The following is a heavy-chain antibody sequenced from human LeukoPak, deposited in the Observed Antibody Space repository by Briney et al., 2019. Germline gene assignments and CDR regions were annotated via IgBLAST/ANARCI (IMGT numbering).Heavy chain of an antibody. CDR2: IYHSGST. V-gene: IGHV4-38-2*02. Sequence: PSETLSLTCTVSGYSISSGYYWGWIRQPPGKGLEWIGSIYHSGSTYYNPSLKSRVTISVDTSKNQFSLKLSSVTAADTAVYYCARRGRGSSPFDFWGQGTLVTVSS. J-gene: IGHJ4*02. D-gene: IGHD6-13*01. CDR1: GYSISSGYY. CDR3: ARRGRGSSPFDF.